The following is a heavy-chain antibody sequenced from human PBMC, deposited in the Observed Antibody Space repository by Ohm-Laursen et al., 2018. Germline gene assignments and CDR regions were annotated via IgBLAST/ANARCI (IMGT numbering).Heavy chain of an antibody. CDR3: ARELAAAFPGYFDY. V-gene: IGHV4-59*08. J-gene: IGHJ4*02. D-gene: IGHD6-13*01. CDR1: GGSISSYY. Sequence: TLSLTCTVSGGSISSYYWSWIRQSPGKGLEWIGYIYYSGSTNYNPSLKSRVTISVDTSKNQFSLKLSSVTAADTAVYYCARELAAAFPGYFDYWGQGALVAVST. CDR2: IYYSGST.